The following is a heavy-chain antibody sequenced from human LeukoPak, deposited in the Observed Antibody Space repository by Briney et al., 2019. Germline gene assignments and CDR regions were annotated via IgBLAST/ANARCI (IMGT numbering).Heavy chain of an antibody. V-gene: IGHV3-66*01. CDR2: IYSGGST. Sequence: GGSLRLSCAASGFTVSSNYMSWVRQAPGKGLEWVSVIYSGGSTYYADSVKGRFTISRDNSKNTLYLQMNSLRAEDTAVYYCARAGFLKDYYFDYWGQGTLVTVSS. CDR1: GFTVSSNY. J-gene: IGHJ4*02. CDR3: ARAGFLKDYYFDY. D-gene: IGHD2/OR15-2a*01.